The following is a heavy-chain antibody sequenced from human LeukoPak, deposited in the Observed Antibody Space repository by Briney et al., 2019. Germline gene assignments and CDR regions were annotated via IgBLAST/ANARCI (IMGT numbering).Heavy chain of an antibody. J-gene: IGHJ4*02. V-gene: IGHV4-59*08. Sequence: SETLSLTCTVSGGSISSYYWTWIRQPPGKGLEWIGYIYYSGTTYYNPSLESRVTMSVDTSRNQFSLNLSSVTAADTAVYYCARGSRDSRGWYHFDYWGQGTLVTVSS. CDR1: GGSISSYY. D-gene: IGHD6-19*01. CDR3: ARGSRDSRGWYHFDY. CDR2: IYYSGTT.